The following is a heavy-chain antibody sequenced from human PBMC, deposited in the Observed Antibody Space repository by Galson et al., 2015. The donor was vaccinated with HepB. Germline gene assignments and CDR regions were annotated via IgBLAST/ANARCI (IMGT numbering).Heavy chain of an antibody. CDR3: VSGGSYSLLDY. CDR1: GFTFSDYY. CDR2: MSSLGTII. Sequence: SLRLSCAASGFTFSDYYMSWIRQAPGKGLEWVSYMSSLGTIIYYADSVKGRFTISRDNAKYSLYLQMSSLRADDTAVYYCVSGGSYSLLDYWGQGTLVTVSS. J-gene: IGHJ4*01. V-gene: IGHV3-11*01. D-gene: IGHD1-26*01.